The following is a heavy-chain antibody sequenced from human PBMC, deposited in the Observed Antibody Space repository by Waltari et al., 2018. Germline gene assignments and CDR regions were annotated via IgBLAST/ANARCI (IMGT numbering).Heavy chain of an antibody. Sequence: QVQLVQSGAEVKKPGSSVKVSCKASGCTFSSYTISWVRQAPGEGVEWMGRIIPILGIANYAQKFQGRDTITADKATSTAYMELRSLRSEDTDVYYWARSSTVWFGEWPFDYWGQGTLVTVSS. V-gene: IGHV1-69*02. CDR1: GCTFSSYT. D-gene: IGHD3-10*01. J-gene: IGHJ4*02. CDR2: IIPILGIA. CDR3: ARSSTVWFGEWPFDY.